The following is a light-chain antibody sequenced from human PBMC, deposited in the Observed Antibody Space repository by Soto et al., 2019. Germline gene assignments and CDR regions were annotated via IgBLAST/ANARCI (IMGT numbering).Light chain of an antibody. CDR1: SSDVGAYNF. CDR2: EVR. Sequence: QSVLTHPASVSWSPGHAITISCTGTSSDVGAYNFVSWYQQYPGKAPKVIIFEVRKRPSGVSNRFSGSKSGDTASLTISGLQAEDEADYYCSSYRSSNNFVFGTGTKVTVL. J-gene: IGLJ1*01. CDR3: SSYRSSNNFV. V-gene: IGLV2-14*01.